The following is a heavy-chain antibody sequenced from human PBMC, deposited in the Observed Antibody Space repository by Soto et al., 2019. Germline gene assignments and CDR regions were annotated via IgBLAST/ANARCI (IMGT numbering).Heavy chain of an antibody. D-gene: IGHD3-16*01. CDR3: ARMRGLGEISPYLDY. CDR1: GGSISDYQ. J-gene: IGHJ4*02. CDR2: IYYSGRT. Sequence: QVQLQESGPGLVKPSETLSLTCSISGGSISDYQWNWIRQPPGKGLEWIGYIYYSGRTNYNPSLKCRLTISLDTSTRQFSLRLRSVTAADTAVYYCARMRGLGEISPYLDYWGQGALVTVSS. V-gene: IGHV4-59*01.